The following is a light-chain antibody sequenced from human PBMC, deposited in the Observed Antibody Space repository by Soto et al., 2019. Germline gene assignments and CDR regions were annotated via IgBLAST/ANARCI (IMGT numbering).Light chain of an antibody. CDR3: QLRSNWLIT. J-gene: IGKJ5*01. CDR1: QGVSSY. Sequence: EIVLTQSPATLSLSPGEIATLSCRASQGVSSYLAWYQQKPGQTPRLLIYDASNRATGIPARFSGSGSGTDFTLTISSLEPEDFAVYYCQLRSNWLITFGQGTRLEIK. CDR2: DAS. V-gene: IGKV3-11*01.